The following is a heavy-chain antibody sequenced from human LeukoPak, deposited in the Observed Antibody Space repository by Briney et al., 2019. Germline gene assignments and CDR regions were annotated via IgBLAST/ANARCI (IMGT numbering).Heavy chain of an antibody. J-gene: IGHJ3*02. D-gene: IGHD3-10*01. Sequence: SETLSLTCSVSGYSISSTYYWGWIRQPPGKGLEWIGNIFYSGSTYYSPSLKSRVTISLDTSRNQFSLKLNSVTAADTAVYYCAKSNGYGLVDIWGQGTMVTVSS. CDR2: IFYSGST. V-gene: IGHV4-38-2*02. CDR1: GYSISSTYY. CDR3: AKSNGYGLVDI.